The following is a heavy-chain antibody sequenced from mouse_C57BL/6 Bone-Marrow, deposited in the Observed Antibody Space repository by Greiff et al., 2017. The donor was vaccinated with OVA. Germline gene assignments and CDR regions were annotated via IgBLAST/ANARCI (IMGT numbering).Heavy chain of an antibody. CDR1: GYAFSSYW. D-gene: IGHD2-4*01. CDR3: ARSGADYDYDSWFAY. V-gene: IGHV1-80*01. J-gene: IGHJ3*01. CDR2: IYPGDGDT. Sequence: QVQLKQSGAELVKPGASVKISCKASGYAFSSYWMNWVKQRPGKGLEWIGQIYPGDGDTNYNGKFKGKATLTADKSSSTAYMQLSSLTSEDSAVYFCARSGADYDYDSWFAYWGQGTLVTVSA.